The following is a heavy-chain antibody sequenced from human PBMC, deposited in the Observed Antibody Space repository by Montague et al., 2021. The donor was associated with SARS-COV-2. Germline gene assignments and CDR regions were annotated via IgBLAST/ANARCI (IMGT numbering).Heavy chain of an antibody. CDR1: GGSISSYY. Sequence: SETLSLTCTVSGGSISSYYWSWIRQPPGKGLEWIGYIYYSGSTNYNPSLKSRVIISVDTSKNQFSLKLSSVTAADTAVYYCARDSRTDFDWLFPDSGSYYYYMDVWGKGTTVTVSS. CDR2: IYYSGST. V-gene: IGHV4-59*01. CDR3: ARDSRTDFDWLFPDSGSYYYYMDV. D-gene: IGHD3-9*01. J-gene: IGHJ6*03.